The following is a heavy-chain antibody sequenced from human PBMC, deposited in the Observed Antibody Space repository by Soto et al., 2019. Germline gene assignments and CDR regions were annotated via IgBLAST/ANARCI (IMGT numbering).Heavy chain of an antibody. V-gene: IGHV3-30*03. J-gene: IGHJ4*02. CDR2: ISRDGGTK. CDR3: TGEVASGY. D-gene: IGHD2-8*02. CDR1: GFTVSSYG. Sequence: QVPLVESGGGVVQPGRSLRLSCAVSGFTVSSYGMHWVRQAPGKGLEWVAVISRDGGTKFYADSVKGRFAISRDNSRNTLFLAMNSLRGDDMAVYYCTGEVASGYWGQGTLVTVSS.